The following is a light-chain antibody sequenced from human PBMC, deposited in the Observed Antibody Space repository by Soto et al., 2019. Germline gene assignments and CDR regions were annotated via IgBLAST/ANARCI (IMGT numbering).Light chain of an antibody. J-gene: IGKJ5*01. Sequence: EKGLKKSLGTLSLKAGVKVTLSAVACQLISSHRYLAWYQQKPGQAPRVLIYGASRRATGIPDRFSGSGSGTDFTLTISSLQPEDFAVYYCQQSSNWLPVIRFCHGRRLEI. CDR3: QQSSNWLPVIR. CDR1: QLISSHRY. V-gene: IGKV3D-20*02. CDR2: GAS.